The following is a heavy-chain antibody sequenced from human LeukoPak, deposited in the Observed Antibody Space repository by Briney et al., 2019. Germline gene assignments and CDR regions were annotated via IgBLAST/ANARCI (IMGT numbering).Heavy chain of an antibody. V-gene: IGHV4-34*01. CDR3: ARRPHPLRYFDWSLLTPYFDY. J-gene: IGHJ4*02. CDR2: INHSGST. Sequence: SETLSLTCAVYGGSFSDYYWSWIRQAPGQGLEWIGEINHSGSTNYNPSLKSRVTISVDTSKNQFSLKLSSVTAADTAVYYCARRPHPLRYFDWSLLTPYFDYWGQGTLVTVSS. CDR1: GGSFSDYY. D-gene: IGHD3-9*01.